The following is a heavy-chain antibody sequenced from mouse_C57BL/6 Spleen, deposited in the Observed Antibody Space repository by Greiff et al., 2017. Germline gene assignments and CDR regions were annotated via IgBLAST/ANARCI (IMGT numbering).Heavy chain of an antibody. J-gene: IGHJ2*02. CDR3: ATYWDGY. V-gene: IGHV1-39*01. Sequence: EVQLPQSGPELVKPGASVKISCKASGYSFTDYNMNWVKQSNGKSLEWIGVVNPNYGTTSYNQKFKGKATLTVDQCASTAYMQLNSLTSEGAAVSYCATYWDGYWGQGTSLTVSS. CDR1: GYSFTDYN. D-gene: IGHD4-1*01. CDR2: VNPNYGTT.